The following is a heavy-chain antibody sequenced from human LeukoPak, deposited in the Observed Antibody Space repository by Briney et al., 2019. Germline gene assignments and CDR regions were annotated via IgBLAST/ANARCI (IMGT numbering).Heavy chain of an antibody. Sequence: PGGSLRLSCAASGFSFSNHWMSWVHQAPGKGLEWVANIKQDGSEKSYVDSVKGRFTISRDNAKNSLYLQMSSLGAEDTAVYYCAREPTAAAGNLDYWGQGTQVTVSS. J-gene: IGHJ4*02. CDR1: GFSFSNHW. CDR2: IKQDGSEK. D-gene: IGHD6-13*01. V-gene: IGHV3-7*03. CDR3: AREPTAAAGNLDY.